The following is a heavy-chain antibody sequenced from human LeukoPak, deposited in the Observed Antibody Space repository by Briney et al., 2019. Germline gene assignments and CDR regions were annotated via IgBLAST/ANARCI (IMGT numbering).Heavy chain of an antibody. CDR2: IYYSGSSGST. J-gene: IGHJ3*02. Sequence: SSETLSLTCTVSGGSISSYYWSWIRQPPGKGLEWIGYIYYSGSSGSTNYSPSLKSRGTISVDTSKNQFSLKPSSVTAADTAVYYCARVGGVRGAHHIWGQGTMVTVSS. V-gene: IGHV4-59*01. CDR1: GGSISSYY. D-gene: IGHD3-10*01. CDR3: ARVGGVRGAHHI.